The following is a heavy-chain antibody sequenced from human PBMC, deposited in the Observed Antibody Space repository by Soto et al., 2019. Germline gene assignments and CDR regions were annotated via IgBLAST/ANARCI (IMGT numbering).Heavy chain of an antibody. CDR3: AHREGDDYVWGSYKDAFDI. CDR1: GFSLNTTAVG. Sequence: SGPTLVNPTQTLTLTCTFSGFSLNTTAVGVGWIRQPPGKALEWLALIYWDNDKRYNPSLKTRLTITKDTSKNQVVLKMTNMDPLDTATYLCAHREGDDYVWGSYKDAFDILGKGKMVTVSS. J-gene: IGHJ3*02. D-gene: IGHD3-16*01. CDR2: IYWDNDK. V-gene: IGHV2-5*02.